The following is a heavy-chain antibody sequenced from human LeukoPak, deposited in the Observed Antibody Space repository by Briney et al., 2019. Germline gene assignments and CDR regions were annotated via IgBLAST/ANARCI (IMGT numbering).Heavy chain of an antibody. CDR2: IYYSGST. CDR3: AQRRYYGSGSYSNDAFDI. V-gene: IGHV4-59*08. J-gene: IGHJ3*02. D-gene: IGHD3-10*01. Sequence: PSETLSLTCTVSGGSISSYYWSWIRQPPGKGLEWIGYIYYSGSTNYNPSLKSRVTISVDTSKNQFPLKLSSVTAADTAVYYCAQRRYYGSGSYSNDAFDIWGQGTMVTVSS. CDR1: GGSISSYY.